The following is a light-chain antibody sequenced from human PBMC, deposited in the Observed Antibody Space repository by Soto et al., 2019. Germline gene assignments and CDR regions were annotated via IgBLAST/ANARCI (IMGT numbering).Light chain of an antibody. CDR1: DSDVGGYNY. CDR2: EVS. J-gene: IGLJ1*01. Sequence: QSALTQPAFVSGSPGQSITISCTGTDSDVGGYNYVSWYQQHPGKAPKLMIYEVSDRPSGVSNRFSGSKSGNTASLTISGLQAEDEADYYCSSYTSSTSYVFGTGTKLTVL. CDR3: SSYTSSTSYV. V-gene: IGLV2-14*01.